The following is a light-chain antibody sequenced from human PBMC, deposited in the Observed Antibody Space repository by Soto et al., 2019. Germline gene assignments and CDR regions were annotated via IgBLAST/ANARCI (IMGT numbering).Light chain of an antibody. V-gene: IGKV3-11*01. CDR3: QQRSNRGGVFT. CDR1: QSVSSY. J-gene: IGKJ3*01. CDR2: DAS. Sequence: EIVLTQSPATLSLSPGERATLSCRASQSVSSYLAWYPQKPGQATRLLIYDASNRATGIPARFSGSGSGTDFPLTISSLEPEDFAGYSCQQRSNRGGVFTFGPGNKVAIK.